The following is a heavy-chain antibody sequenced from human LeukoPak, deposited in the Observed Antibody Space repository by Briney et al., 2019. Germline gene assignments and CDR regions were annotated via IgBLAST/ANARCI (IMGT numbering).Heavy chain of an antibody. CDR1: GFTFSRHS. V-gene: IGHV3-21*01. CDR2: ISSSSYI. CDR3: AREGSTMVRGVIIRDAFDI. Sequence: PGGSLRLSCAASGFTFSRHSMNWVRQAPGKGLEWVSSISSSSYIYYADSVKGRFTISRDNAKNSLYLQMNSLRAEDTAVYYCAREGSTMVRGVIIRDAFDIWGQGTMVTVSS. D-gene: IGHD3-10*01. J-gene: IGHJ3*02.